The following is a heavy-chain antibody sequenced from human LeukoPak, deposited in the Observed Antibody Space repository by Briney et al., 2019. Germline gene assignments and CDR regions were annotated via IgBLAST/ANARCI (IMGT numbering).Heavy chain of an antibody. CDR3: ASQTKYYYGSGSYWTAFDI. Sequence: PGGSLTLSCAASGFTFDDHAMHWVRQAPGKGLAWVSLIGNDGSTKYAVSVKGRFTISRGSSKNSLYLEMHSLRTEDTALYYCASQTKYYYGSGSYWTAFDIWGQGTMVTVSS. V-gene: IGHV3-43*02. D-gene: IGHD3-10*01. CDR1: GFTFDDHA. J-gene: IGHJ3*02. CDR2: IGNDGST.